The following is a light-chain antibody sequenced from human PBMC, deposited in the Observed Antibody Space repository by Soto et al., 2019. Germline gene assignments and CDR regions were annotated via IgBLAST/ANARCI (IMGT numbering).Light chain of an antibody. CDR2: DAS. V-gene: IGKV1-5*01. Sequence: DIQMTQSPSTLSASVGDRVTITCRASQSISSWLAWYQQKPGKAPKLLIYDASSLESGVPSRFSGSGSGTEFTLTISSLQPDDFATYYCKQYNSYRWTFGQGPQVEIK. J-gene: IGKJ1*01. CDR3: KQYNSYRWT. CDR1: QSISSW.